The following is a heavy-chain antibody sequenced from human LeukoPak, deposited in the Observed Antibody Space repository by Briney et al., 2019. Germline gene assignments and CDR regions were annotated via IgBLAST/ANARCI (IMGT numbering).Heavy chain of an antibody. CDR2: ISSSSSYI. V-gene: IGHV3-21*01. CDR1: GFTFSSYS. D-gene: IGHD2-2*01. CDR3: ARDPQYCSSTSCHRNNWFDP. J-gene: IGHJ5*02. Sequence: PGGSLRLSCAASGFTFSSYSMNWVRQAPGKGLDWVSSISSSSSYIYYADSVKGRFTISRDNAKNSLYLQMNSLRAEDTAVYYCARDPQYCSSTSCHRNNWFDPWGQGTLVTVSS.